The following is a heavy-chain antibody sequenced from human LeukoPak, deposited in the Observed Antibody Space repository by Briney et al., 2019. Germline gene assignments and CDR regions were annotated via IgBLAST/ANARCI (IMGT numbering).Heavy chain of an antibody. V-gene: IGHV1-2*02. D-gene: IGHD3-3*02. Sequence: GASVKVSCRASGYTFTDYYMHWVRQAPGQGIEWMGWINPYSGDTNYAQKFQGRVTVTRDTSMSTAYMELSGLTSDDTAVYYCARTAFQFGGYFYYMNVWGKGTTVTVSS. CDR3: ARTAFQFGGYFYYMNV. CDR1: GYTFTDYY. CDR2: INPYSGDT. J-gene: IGHJ6*03.